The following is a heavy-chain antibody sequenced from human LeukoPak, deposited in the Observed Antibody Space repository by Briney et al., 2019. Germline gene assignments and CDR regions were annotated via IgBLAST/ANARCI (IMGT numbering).Heavy chain of an antibody. V-gene: IGHV4-59*12. Sequence: SETLSLTCTVSGGSLSSYYWSWIRQPPGKGLEWIGYIYYSGSTNYNPSLKSRVTISVDTSKNQFSLKLSSVTAADTAVYYCARRLRSYYYYYMDVWGKGTTVTISS. D-gene: IGHD3-3*01. CDR2: IYYSGST. CDR1: GGSLSSYY. J-gene: IGHJ6*03. CDR3: ARRLRSYYYYYMDV.